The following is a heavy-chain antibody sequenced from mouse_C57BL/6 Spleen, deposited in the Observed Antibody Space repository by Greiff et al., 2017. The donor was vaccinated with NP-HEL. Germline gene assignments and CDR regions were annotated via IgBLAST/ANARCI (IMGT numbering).Heavy chain of an antibody. CDR1: GYTFTDYE. D-gene: IGHD2-3*01. V-gene: IGHV1-15*01. J-gene: IGHJ3*01. CDR2: IDPETGGT. Sequence: QVQLQQSGAELVRPGASVTLSCKASGYTFTDYEMHWVKQTPVHGLEWIGAIDPETGGTAYNQKFKGKAILTADKSSSTAYMELRSLTSEDSAVYYCTREDDGYYLFAYWGQGTLVTVSA. CDR3: TREDDGYYLFAY.